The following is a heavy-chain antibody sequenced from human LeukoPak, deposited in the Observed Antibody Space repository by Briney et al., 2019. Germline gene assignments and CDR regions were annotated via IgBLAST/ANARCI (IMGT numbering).Heavy chain of an antibody. J-gene: IGHJ4*02. V-gene: IGHV4-34*01. CDR2: INHSGST. CDR3: ARGLVVVPAADPHFDY. CDR1: GGSFSGYY. D-gene: IGHD2-2*01. Sequence: SETLSLTCAVYGGSFSGYYWSWIRQPPGKGLEWIGEINHSGSTNYNPSLKSRVTISVDTSKNQFSLKLSSVTAADTAVYYCARGLVVVPAADPHFDYWGQGTLVTVSS.